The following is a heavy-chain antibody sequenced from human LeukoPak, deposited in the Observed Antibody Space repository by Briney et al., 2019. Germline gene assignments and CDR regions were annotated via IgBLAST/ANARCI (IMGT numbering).Heavy chain of an antibody. Sequence: PSETLSLTCTVSGDSISRYYWGWIRQPPGKGLEWIGYVYYSGSTQYNPSLNSRVTISVATSKKQFPLRLTSVTAADTAVYYCARSGYAFGADAFDIWGQGAMVAVPS. CDR3: ARSGYAFGADAFDI. V-gene: IGHV4-59*08. CDR1: GDSISRYY. J-gene: IGHJ3*02. D-gene: IGHD3-16*01. CDR2: VYYSGST.